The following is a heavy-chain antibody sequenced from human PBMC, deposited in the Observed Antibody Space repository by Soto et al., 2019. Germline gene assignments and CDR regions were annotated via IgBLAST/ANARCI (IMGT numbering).Heavy chain of an antibody. J-gene: IGHJ4*02. Sequence: SQTLSLTCAISGDSVSSNIAAWNWIRQSPSRGLEWLGRTYYRSKWYNDYAVSVKSRITINPDTSKNQFSLQLNSVTPAFTFVYYFARDRCRRGRCYFAYWGQGTLGTVSS. V-gene: IGHV6-1*01. CDR3: ARDRCRRGRCYFAY. CDR2: TYYRSKWYN. CDR1: GDSVSSNIAA. D-gene: IGHD3-16*02.